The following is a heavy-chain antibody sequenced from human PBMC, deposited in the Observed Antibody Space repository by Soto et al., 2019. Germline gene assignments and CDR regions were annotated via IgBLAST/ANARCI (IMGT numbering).Heavy chain of an antibody. CDR2: IDWDDDK. D-gene: IGHD7-27*01. V-gene: IGHV2-70*11. CDR1: GFSLSTSGMC. Sequence: SGPTLVNPTQTLTLTCTFSGFSLSTSGMCVSWIRQPPGKALEWLARIDWDDDKYYSTSLKTRLTISKDTSKNQVVLTMTNMDPVDTATYYCAAELGIEEVSAFDIWGQGTMVTVSS. CDR3: AAELGIEEVSAFDI. J-gene: IGHJ3*02.